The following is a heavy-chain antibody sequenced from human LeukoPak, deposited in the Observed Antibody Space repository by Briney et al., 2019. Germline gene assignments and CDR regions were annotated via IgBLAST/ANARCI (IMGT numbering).Heavy chain of an antibody. CDR2: ISGSGGTT. CDR3: AKVKGGSSWQYYFDY. CDR1: GFTFSSYA. Sequence: GGSLRLSCAASGFTFSSYAMGWVRQAPGKGLEWVSAISGSGGTTYYADSVKGRFTISRDNSKNTLYLQMNTLRAGDTALYYCAKVKGGSSWQYYFDYWGQGTLVTVSS. V-gene: IGHV3-23*01. J-gene: IGHJ4*02. D-gene: IGHD6-13*01.